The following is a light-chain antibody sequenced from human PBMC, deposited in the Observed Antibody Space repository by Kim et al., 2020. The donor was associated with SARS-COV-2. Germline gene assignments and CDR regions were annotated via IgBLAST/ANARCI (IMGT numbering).Light chain of an antibody. CDR3: LQYGIAPLT. CDR2: GAS. V-gene: IGKV3-20*01. Sequence: EIVLTQSPGTLSLSPGERATLSCRASQSVSSSYLACYQQKPGQAPRLLIYGASSRATGIPDRFSGSGSGTDFTLTISRLEPEDFAVYYCLQYGIAPLTFGGGTKVDIK. J-gene: IGKJ4*01. CDR1: QSVSSSY.